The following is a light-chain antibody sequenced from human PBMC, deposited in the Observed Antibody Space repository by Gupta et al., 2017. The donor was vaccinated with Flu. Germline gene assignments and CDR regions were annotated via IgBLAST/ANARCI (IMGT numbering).Light chain of an antibody. CDR2: GAS. Sequence: TLSLSPGERATLSCRTSARISSSDLAWYQQKSGQAPSLLIYGASTRASGTPGRFSGSGSGTDFTLTISGLEPEDFAVYYCQRSGGSPKYTFGQGTIMEIK. J-gene: IGKJ2*01. CDR3: QRSGGSPKYT. CDR1: ARISSSD. V-gene: IGKV3-20*01.